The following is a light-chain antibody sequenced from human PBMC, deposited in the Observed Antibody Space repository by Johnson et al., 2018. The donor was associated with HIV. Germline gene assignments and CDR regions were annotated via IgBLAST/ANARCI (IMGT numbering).Light chain of an antibody. J-gene: IGLJ1*01. Sequence: QSVLTQPPSVSAAPGQKVTIPCSGSSSNIGKNSVSWYQQLPGTAPKLLIYESNKRPSGIPDRFSGSKSGTSATLGITGLQTGDDADYYCGTWDSSLSSPVFGTGTKVTVL. CDR3: GTWDSSLSSPV. CDR2: ESN. CDR1: SSNIGKNS. V-gene: IGLV1-51*02.